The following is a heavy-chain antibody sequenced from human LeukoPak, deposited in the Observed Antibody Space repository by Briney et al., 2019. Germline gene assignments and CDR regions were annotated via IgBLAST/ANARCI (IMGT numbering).Heavy chain of an antibody. Sequence: GGSLRLSCAASGFTVSSNYMSWVRQAPGKGLEWVSIIYSGGSTYYADSVKGRFSISRDNSKNTLYLQMNSLRAEDTAVYNCAKGLVGATPYYGMDVWGQGTTVTVSS. J-gene: IGHJ6*02. CDR3: AKGLVGATPYYGMDV. CDR2: IYSGGST. D-gene: IGHD1-26*01. V-gene: IGHV3-53*01. CDR1: GFTVSSNY.